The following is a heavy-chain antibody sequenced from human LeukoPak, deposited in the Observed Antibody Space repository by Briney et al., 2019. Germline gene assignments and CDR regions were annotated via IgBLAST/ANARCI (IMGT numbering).Heavy chain of an antibody. V-gene: IGHV3-30*18. CDR3: AKGGIAQDSDY. CDR1: GFTFSSYG. J-gene: IGHJ4*02. D-gene: IGHD1-26*01. CDR2: ISYDGSNK. Sequence: GGSLRLSCAASGFTFSSYGMHWVRQAPGKGLEWVAVISYDGSNKYYADSVKGRFTISRDNSKDTLYLQMNSLRAEDTAVYYRAKGGIAQDSDYWGQGTLVTVSS.